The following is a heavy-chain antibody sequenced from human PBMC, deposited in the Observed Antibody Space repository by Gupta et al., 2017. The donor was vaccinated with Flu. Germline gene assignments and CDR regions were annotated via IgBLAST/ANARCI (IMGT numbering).Heavy chain of an antibody. Sequence: QVQLVESGGGVVQPGKSLRLSCAASGFTFRRYAMHWVRQAPGQGLEWIAIIWYDGSNKYYADSVKGRFTISRDSSKDTLYLLMNSLRADDTAVYYCARVLVEVAGAADYAMDVWGQGTTVTVSS. V-gene: IGHV3-33*01. CDR3: ARVLVEVAGAADYAMDV. CDR1: GFTFRRYA. D-gene: IGHD6-19*01. CDR2: IWYDGSNK. J-gene: IGHJ6*02.